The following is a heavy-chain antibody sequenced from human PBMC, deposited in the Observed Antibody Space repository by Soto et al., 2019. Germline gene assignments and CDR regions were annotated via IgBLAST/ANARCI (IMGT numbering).Heavy chain of an antibody. J-gene: IGHJ4*02. V-gene: IGHV1-3*01. CDR3: ARGSSSWYSYYFDY. CDR1: GYTFTSYA. CDR2: INAGNGNT. Sequence: QVQLVQSGAEVKKPGASVKVSCKASGYTFTSYAMHWVRQAPGQRLEWMGWINAGNGNTKYSQKFQGRVTITRDTSASTAYMELSSLRSEDTAVYYCARGSSSWYSYYFDYWGQGTLVTVSS. D-gene: IGHD6-13*01.